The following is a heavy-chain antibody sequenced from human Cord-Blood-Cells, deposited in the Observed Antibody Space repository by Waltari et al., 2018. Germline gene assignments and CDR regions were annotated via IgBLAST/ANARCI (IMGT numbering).Heavy chain of an antibody. CDR3: ARTGLGGLDAFDI. Sequence: QVQLVQSGAEVKKPGASVKVSCKASGYTFTGYYMHWVRQAPGQGLEWMGGINPNGGGTTNAQKFQGGVPMTRDTSISTAYMELSRLRSDDTAVYYCARTGLGGLDAFDIWGQGTMVTVSS. CDR1: GYTFTGYY. D-gene: IGHD3-16*01. J-gene: IGHJ3*02. CDR2: INPNGGGT. V-gene: IGHV1-2*02.